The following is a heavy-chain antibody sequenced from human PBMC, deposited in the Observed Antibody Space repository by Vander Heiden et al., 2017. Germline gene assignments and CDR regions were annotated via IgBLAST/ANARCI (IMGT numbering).Heavy chain of an antibody. CDR1: GFAFSTYT. CDR3: ARVYDSSGYSPPFGY. D-gene: IGHD3-22*01. J-gene: IGHJ4*02. Sequence: EVQLVESGGGLVKPGGSLRLSFAASGFAFSTYTMNWVRQAPGKGLEWVSSISSTSTYIYYADSVKGRFTISRDNARNSLYLQMNSLRAEDTAVYYCARVYDSSGYSPPFGYWGQGTLVTVSS. CDR2: ISSTSTYI. V-gene: IGHV3-21*01.